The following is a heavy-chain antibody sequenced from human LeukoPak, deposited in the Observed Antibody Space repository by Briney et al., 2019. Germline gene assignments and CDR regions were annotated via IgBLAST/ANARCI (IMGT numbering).Heavy chain of an antibody. CDR1: GGSLSSSY. V-gene: IGHV4-59*01. CDR2: IYYSGST. CDR3: AREVAVAGNNWFDP. D-gene: IGHD6-19*01. Sequence: PSETLSLPCTVSGGSLSSSYWSWIRQPPGRGLEWIGYIYYSGSTNYNPSLKSRVTMSVDPSQNQFSLKVSSVTAADTAVYFCAREVAVAGNNWFDPWGQGILVTVSS. J-gene: IGHJ5*02.